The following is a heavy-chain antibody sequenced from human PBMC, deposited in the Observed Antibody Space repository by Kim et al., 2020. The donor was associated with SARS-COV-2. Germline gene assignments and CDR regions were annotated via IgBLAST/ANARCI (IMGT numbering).Heavy chain of an antibody. CDR3: TTPLDRVDTARSYYYYGMDV. V-gene: IGHV3-15*01. CDR2: IKSKTDGGTT. D-gene: IGHD5-18*01. J-gene: IGHJ6*02. CDR1: GFTFSNAW. Sequence: GGSLRLSCAASGFTFSNAWMSWVRQAPGKGLEWVGRIKSKTDGGTTDYAAPVKGRFTISRDDSKNTLYLQMNSLKTEDTAVYYCTTPLDRVDTARSYYYYGMDVWGQGTTVTVSS.